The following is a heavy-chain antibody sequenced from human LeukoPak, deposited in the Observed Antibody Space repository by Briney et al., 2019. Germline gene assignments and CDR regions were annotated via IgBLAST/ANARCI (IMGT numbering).Heavy chain of an antibody. CDR2: ISGSGGST. Sequence: GGSLRLSCAASGVAFSSYAMSWVRQAPGKGLEWVSAISGSGGSTYYADSVKGRFTISRDNSKNTLYLQMNSLRAEDTAVYYCAKDLVSSSFNWFDPWGQGTLVTVSS. V-gene: IGHV3-23*01. CDR3: AKDLVSSSFNWFDP. J-gene: IGHJ5*02. D-gene: IGHD6-13*01. CDR1: GVAFSSYA.